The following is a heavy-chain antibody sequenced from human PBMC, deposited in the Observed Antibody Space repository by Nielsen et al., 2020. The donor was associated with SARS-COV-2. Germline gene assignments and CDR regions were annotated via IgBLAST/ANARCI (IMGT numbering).Heavy chain of an antibody. V-gene: IGHV3-30-3*01. Sequence: GGSLRLSCAASGFIFSKYGMHWVRQAPGKGLEWVAAILDDGSNAYSGDSVKGRLPVSRDNSKNTVSLQMTDLRTEDTAVYFCAKDARGYYGFDFVFESWGQGSLVTVSS. J-gene: IGHJ4*02. D-gene: IGHD5-12*01. CDR3: AKDARGYYGFDFVFES. CDR1: GFIFSKYG. CDR2: ILDDGSNA.